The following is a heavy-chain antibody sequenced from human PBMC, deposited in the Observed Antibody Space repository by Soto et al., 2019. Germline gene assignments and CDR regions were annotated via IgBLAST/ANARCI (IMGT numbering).Heavy chain of an antibody. CDR1: GFTFSSYG. J-gene: IGHJ4*02. CDR2: IWYDGSNK. V-gene: IGHV3-33*01. Sequence: QVQLVESGGGVVQPGRSLRLSCAASGFTFSSYGMHWVRQAPGKGLEWVAVIWYDGSNKYYADSVKGRFTISRDNXRNTLYLQMNSLRAEDTAVYYCERDEVYGGNYFWDYWGQGTLVTVSS. CDR3: ERDEVYGGNYFWDY. D-gene: IGHD4-17*01.